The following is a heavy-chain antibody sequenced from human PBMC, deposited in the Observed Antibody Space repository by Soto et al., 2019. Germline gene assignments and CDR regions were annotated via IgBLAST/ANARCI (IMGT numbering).Heavy chain of an antibody. V-gene: IGHV4-34*01. CDR3: ARGGSPHSGSYYDYGMDV. CDR1: GGSFSGYY. CDR2: SNHSGST. D-gene: IGHD1-26*01. Sequence: QVQLQQWGAGLLKPSETLSLTCAVSGGSFSGYYWSWIRQPPGKGLVWFGESNHSGSTNYNPSLKSRVTISVDTSKNQFSLKLSSVPAADTAVYYCARGGSPHSGSYYDYGMDVWGQGTTLSVSS. J-gene: IGHJ6*02.